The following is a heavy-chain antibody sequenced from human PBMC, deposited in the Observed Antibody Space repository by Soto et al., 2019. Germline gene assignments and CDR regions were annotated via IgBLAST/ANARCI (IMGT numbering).Heavy chain of an antibody. CDR3: AKGGRVTTIVAVLEDRGVFDI. J-gene: IGHJ3*02. Sequence: AGGSLRLSCAASGFTFSSYAMSWVRQAPGKGLEWVSAISGSGGSTYYADSVKGRFTISRDNSKNTLYLQTNSLRVEDTAVYYCAKGGRVTTIVAVLEDRGVFDIWGQGALVTVS. CDR1: GFTFSSYA. D-gene: IGHD3-22*01. CDR2: ISGSGGST. V-gene: IGHV3-23*01.